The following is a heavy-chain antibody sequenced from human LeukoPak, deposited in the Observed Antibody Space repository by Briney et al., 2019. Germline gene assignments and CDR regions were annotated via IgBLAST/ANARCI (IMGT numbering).Heavy chain of an antibody. CDR1: GGTFSSYA. V-gene: IGHV1-69*04. J-gene: IGHJ6*02. CDR2: IIPILGIA. CDR3: ARDKLASAVDTAMAFDYYYYGMDV. Sequence: ASVKVSCKASGGTFSSYAISWVRQAPGQGLEWMGRIIPILGIANYAQKFQGRVTITADKSTSTAYMELSSLRSEDTAVYYCARDKLASAVDTAMAFDYYYYGMDVWGQGTTVTVSS. D-gene: IGHD5-18*01.